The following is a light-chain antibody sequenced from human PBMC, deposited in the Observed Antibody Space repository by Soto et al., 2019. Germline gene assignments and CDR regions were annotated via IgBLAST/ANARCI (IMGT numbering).Light chain of an antibody. Sequence: DIHMTQSPSTLSASVGDRVTITCRSSKNINTWVAWYQQKAGKAPKLLIYDASSLESGVPSRVSGSGSGTDFTLTISSLQFEDFAVYFCQQYKNWPPWTFGQGTKVDI. CDR2: DAS. V-gene: IGKV1-5*01. CDR1: KNINTW. J-gene: IGKJ1*01. CDR3: QQYKNWPPWT.